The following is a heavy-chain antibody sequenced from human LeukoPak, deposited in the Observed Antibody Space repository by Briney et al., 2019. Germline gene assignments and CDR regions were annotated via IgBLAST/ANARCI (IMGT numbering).Heavy chain of an antibody. J-gene: IGHJ4*02. CDR3: ARDLYYYDSSGSGLYFDY. CDR2: ISAYNGNT. D-gene: IGHD3-22*01. CDR1: GYTFTSYG. V-gene: IGHV1-18*01. Sequence: GASVKVSCKASGYTFTSYGISWVRQAPGQGLEWMGWISAYNGNTNYARKLQGRVTMTTDTSTSTAYMELRSLRSDDTAVYYCARDLYYYDSSGSGLYFDYWGQGTLVTVSS.